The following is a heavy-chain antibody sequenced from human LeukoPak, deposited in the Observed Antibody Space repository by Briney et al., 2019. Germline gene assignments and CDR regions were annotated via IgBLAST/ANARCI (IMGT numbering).Heavy chain of an antibody. V-gene: IGHV3-53*01. Sequence: PGGPLRLSCAASGFTVSSNYMGWVRQAPGGGQEWGSVIYSGGSTYCADSVKGRFTISRDNSKNTLYLQMNSLRAEDTAVYYCARDRGAYPHWGQGTLVTVSS. D-gene: IGHD2-2*01. CDR2: IYSGGST. CDR3: ARDRGAYPH. CDR1: GFTVSSNY. J-gene: IGHJ4*02.